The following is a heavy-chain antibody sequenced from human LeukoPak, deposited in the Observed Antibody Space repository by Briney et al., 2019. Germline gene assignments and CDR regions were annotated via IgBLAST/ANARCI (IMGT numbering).Heavy chain of an antibody. CDR1: GFTFSSYG. V-gene: IGHV3-48*02. CDR2: ISTSSNRI. Sequence: GGSLRLSCAASGFTFSSYGMNWVRQAPGQGLEWVSYISTSSNRIDYADSVKGRFTMSRDNAKNLLYLQMNSLRDEDTAMYYCARVSAPGTSGWYFGYWGQGTLATVSS. D-gene: IGHD6-19*01. J-gene: IGHJ4*02. CDR3: ARVSAPGTSGWYFGY.